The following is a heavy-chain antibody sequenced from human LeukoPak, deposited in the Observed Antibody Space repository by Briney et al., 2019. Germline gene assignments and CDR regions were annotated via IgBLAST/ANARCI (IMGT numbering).Heavy chain of an antibody. CDR3: VRDLILVWTPGDDFDH. CDR2: INERATII. Sequence: GGSLRLSCAASGFIFSNYWMHWVRQAPGKGLEWVSRINERATIISYADSVKGRFTISRENARNTLYLQMNSLTAEDTAVYYCVRDLILVWTPGDDFDHWGQGTLVTVSS. J-gene: IGHJ4*02. V-gene: IGHV3-74*01. CDR1: GFIFSNYW. D-gene: IGHD3-16*01.